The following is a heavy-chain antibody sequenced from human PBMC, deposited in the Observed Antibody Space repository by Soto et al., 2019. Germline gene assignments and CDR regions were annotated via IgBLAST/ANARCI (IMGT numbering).Heavy chain of an antibody. V-gene: IGHV4-59*01. CDR2: IYYSGST. CDR1: GGSISSYY. J-gene: IGHJ3*02. Sequence: QVQLQESGPGLVKPSETLSLTCTVSGGSISSYYWSWIRQPPGKGLEWIGYIYYSGSTNYNPSLKSRVTISVDTSKNQFSLKLSSVTAADTAVYYCAREGVRGVSGGDGAFDIWGQGTMVTVSS. D-gene: IGHD3-10*01. CDR3: AREGVRGVSGGDGAFDI.